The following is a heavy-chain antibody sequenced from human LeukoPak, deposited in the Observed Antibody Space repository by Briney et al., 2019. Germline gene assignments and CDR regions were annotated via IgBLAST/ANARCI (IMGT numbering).Heavy chain of an antibody. D-gene: IGHD1-1*01. V-gene: IGHV3-23*01. J-gene: IGHJ4*02. CDR2: ISGSGGST. CDR1: GFTFSSYA. CDR3: AKDFTQLELEYYFDY. Sequence: GGSLRLSCAASGFTFSSYAMSWVRQAPGKGLEWVSAISGSGGSTYYADSVKGRFTISRDNSKNTLYLQMNSLRAEDTAVYYCAKDFTQLELEYYFDYWGQGTLATVSS.